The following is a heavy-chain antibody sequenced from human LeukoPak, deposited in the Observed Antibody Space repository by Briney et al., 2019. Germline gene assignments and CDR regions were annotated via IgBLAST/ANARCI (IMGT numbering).Heavy chain of an antibody. CDR1: GFTFSNYW. D-gene: IGHD3-3*01. V-gene: IGHV3-7*01. J-gene: IGHJ6*03. Sequence: GGSLRLSCAASGFTFSNYWMTWVRQAPGKGLEWVADIKQDGSEKLYVKSVRGRFTISRDNAKMSLFLQMNSLRAEDTAVYYCARDNGVVHGVYYMDVWGKGTPVTVS. CDR3: ARDNGVVHGVYYMDV. CDR2: IKQDGSEK.